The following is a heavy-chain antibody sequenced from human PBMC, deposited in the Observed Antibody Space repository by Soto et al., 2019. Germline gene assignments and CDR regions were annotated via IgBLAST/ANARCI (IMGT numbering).Heavy chain of an antibody. D-gene: IGHD5-12*01. Sequence: QLQLQESGSGLVKPSQTLSLTCAVSGGSISSGGYSWSWIRQPPGKGREWIGSIYHSGSTYSNPSLKSRVTISVDRSKNQFSLKLSCVTAADTAVYYCAAGGGLPRYYWGQGTLVTVSS. CDR1: GGSISSGGYS. J-gene: IGHJ4*02. CDR2: IYHSGST. V-gene: IGHV4-30-2*01. CDR3: AAGGGLPRYY.